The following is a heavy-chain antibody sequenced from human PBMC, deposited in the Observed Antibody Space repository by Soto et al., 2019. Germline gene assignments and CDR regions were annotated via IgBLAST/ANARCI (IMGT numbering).Heavy chain of an antibody. CDR1: GYSFTSYW. CDR3: AREHTVARAFDI. J-gene: IGHJ3*02. D-gene: IGHD6-19*01. CDR2: IDPSVSYT. V-gene: IGHV5-10-1*01. Sequence: GESLKISCKGSGYSFTSYWISWVRQMPGKGLEWMGRIDPSVSYTNYSPSFQGHVTISADKSISTAYLQWSSLKASDTAMYYCAREHTVARAFDIWGQGTMVTVSS.